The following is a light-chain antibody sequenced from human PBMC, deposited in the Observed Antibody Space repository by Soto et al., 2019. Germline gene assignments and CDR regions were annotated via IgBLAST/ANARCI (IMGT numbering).Light chain of an antibody. CDR3: AAWDDSLSGPV. J-gene: IGLJ7*01. V-gene: IGLV1-47*01. CDR2: RNN. Sequence: SVLTQPPSASGTPGQRVTISCSGSSSNIGSNYVYWYQQLPGTAPKLLIYRNNQRPSGVPDRFPGSKSGTSASLAISGLRSEDEADYYCAAWDDSLSGPVFGGGTQLTVL. CDR1: SSNIGSNY.